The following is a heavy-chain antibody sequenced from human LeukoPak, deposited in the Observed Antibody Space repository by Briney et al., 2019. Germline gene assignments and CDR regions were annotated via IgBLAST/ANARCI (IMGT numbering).Heavy chain of an antibody. CDR3: AADRGQQPYYYYYYYMDV. CDR2: IVVGSGNT. V-gene: IGHV1-58*01. CDR1: GFTFTSSA. J-gene: IGHJ6*03. Sequence: SVKVSCKASGFTFTSSAVQWVRQARGQRLEWIGWIVVGSGNTNYAQKFQERVTITRDMSTSTAYMELSSLRSEDTAVYYCAADRGQQPYYYYYYYMDVWGKGTAVTVSS. D-gene: IGHD6-13*01.